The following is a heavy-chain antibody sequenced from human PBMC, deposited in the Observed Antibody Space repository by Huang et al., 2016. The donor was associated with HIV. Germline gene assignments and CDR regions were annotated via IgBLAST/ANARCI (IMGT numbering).Heavy chain of an antibody. Sequence: QVQLVQSGAEVKKPGSSVKLSCQSSGGGSSSYVIGWVRQARGKGLEGMGGIIPIFGTTDYGPRFQGRVTITADESTNTAYIELSSLEYDDTALYYCARSGPRWGLATIWTLVYWGQGTLVTVSS. J-gene: IGHJ4*02. CDR2: IIPIFGTT. CDR3: ARSGPRWGLATIWTLVY. CDR1: GGGSSSYV. V-gene: IGHV1-69*13. D-gene: IGHD5-12*01.